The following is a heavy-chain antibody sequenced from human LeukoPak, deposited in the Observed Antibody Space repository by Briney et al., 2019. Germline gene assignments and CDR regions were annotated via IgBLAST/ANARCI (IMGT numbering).Heavy chain of an antibody. D-gene: IGHD3-10*01. V-gene: IGHV3-21*01. CDR2: ICRTSTYI. CDR3: ARAFGPMSSFDY. Sequence: SGGSLRVSCAAPGFMFSTYTLNWVRQAPGTGLEWVSSICRTSTYINSGDSVKCRFTISKDHSKNSLYLQMNHLRVEYTAVYFCARAFGPMSSFDYWGQGTLVTVSS. CDR1: GFMFSTYT. J-gene: IGHJ4*02.